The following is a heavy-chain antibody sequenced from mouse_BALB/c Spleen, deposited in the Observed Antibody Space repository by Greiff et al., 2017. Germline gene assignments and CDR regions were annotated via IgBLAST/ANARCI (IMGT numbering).Heavy chain of an antibody. V-gene: IGHV5-17*02. CDR1: GFTFSSFG. J-gene: IGHJ4*01. Sequence: EVQVVESGGGLVQPGGSRKLSCAASGFTFSSFGMHWVRQAPEKGLEWVAYISSGSSTIYYADTVKGRFTISRDNPKNTLFLQMTSLRSEDTAMYDCAMTYGGSYDAMDYWGQGTSVTVSS. D-gene: IGHD1-1*01. CDR2: ISSGSSTI. CDR3: AMTYGGSYDAMDY.